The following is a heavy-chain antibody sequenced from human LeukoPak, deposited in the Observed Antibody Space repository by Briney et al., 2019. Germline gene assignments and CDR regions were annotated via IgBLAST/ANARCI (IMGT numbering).Heavy chain of an antibody. V-gene: IGHV3-30*03. CDR1: GFSFSNYV. Sequence: GGSLTLSCAASGFSFSNYVMQWVRQVPGKGLEWVALIAHDGSNKYYADSVKGRFTISRDNSKNTLYLQMGSLRAEDMAVYYCARVGSGIPDAFDIWGQGTMVTVSS. J-gene: IGHJ3*02. CDR2: IAHDGSNK. CDR3: ARVGSGIPDAFDI. D-gene: IGHD3-10*01.